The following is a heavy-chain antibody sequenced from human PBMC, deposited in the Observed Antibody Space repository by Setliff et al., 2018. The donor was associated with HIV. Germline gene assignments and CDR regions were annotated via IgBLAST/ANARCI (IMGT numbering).Heavy chain of an antibody. D-gene: IGHD2-8*01. V-gene: IGHV4-61*09. J-gene: IGHJ4*02. CDR3: ARGKVLRGNILYH. CDR2: IYITEDT. CDR1: DGPLNTGTYY. Sequence: PSETLSLTCTVSDGPLNTGTYYWSWIRQPAGKGLEWIGHIYITEDTDYNPSLKSRVTISVDTSKNQFSLKLSSLTAADTAVYYCARGKVLRGNILYHWGQGTLVTVSS.